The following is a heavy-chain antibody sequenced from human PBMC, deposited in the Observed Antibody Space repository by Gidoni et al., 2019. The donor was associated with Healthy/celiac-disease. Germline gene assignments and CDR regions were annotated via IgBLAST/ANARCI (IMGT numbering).Heavy chain of an antibody. CDR1: GGSFSGYY. D-gene: IGHD1-26*01. CDR2: INQSGST. CDR3: ASWDRGSGYFDY. V-gene: IGHV4-34*01. Sequence: QAQLQHWGAGLLKPSETLSLTCAVYGGSFSGYYWSWIRQPPGKGLEWIGEINQSGSTNYNPSLKSRVTISVDTSKNQFSLKLSSVTAADTAVYYCASWDRGSGYFDYWGQGTLVTVSS. J-gene: IGHJ4*02.